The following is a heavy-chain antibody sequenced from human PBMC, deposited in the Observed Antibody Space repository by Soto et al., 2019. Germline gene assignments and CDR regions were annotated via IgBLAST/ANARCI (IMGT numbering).Heavy chain of an antibody. D-gene: IGHD3-22*01. V-gene: IGHV1-3*01. Sequence: ASVKVSCKAFGYTFTSYAMHRVRQAPGQRLEWMGWINAGNGNTKYSQKFQRRVTITRDTSASTAYMELSSLRSEDTAVYYCARDGYYDSSGHYGFDYWGQGTLVTVSS. CDR1: GYTFTSYA. CDR3: ARDGYYDSSGHYGFDY. J-gene: IGHJ4*02. CDR2: INAGNGNT.